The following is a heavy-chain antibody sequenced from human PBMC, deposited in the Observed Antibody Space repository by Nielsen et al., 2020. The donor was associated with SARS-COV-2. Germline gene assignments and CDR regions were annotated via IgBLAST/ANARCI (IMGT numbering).Heavy chain of an antibody. CDR1: GGSISSGCYY. CDR3: AGTAMVTSYYYYMDV. D-gene: IGHD5-18*01. J-gene: IGHJ6*03. V-gene: IGHV4-31*03. Sequence: SETLSLTCTVSGGSISSGCYYWSWIRQHPGKGLEWIGYIYYSGSTYYNPSLKSRVTISVDTSKNQFSLKLSSVTAADTAVYYCAGTAMVTSYYYYMDVWGKGTTVTVSS. CDR2: IYYSGST.